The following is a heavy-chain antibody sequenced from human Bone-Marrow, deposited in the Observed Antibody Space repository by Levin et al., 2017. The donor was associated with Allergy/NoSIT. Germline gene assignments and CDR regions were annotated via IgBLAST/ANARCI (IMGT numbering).Heavy chain of an antibody. V-gene: IGHV3-69-1*01. Sequence: GGSLRLSCAASRFTFSYYAMNWVRQAPGKGLEWVSSISSTYTTYYADSVKGRFTISRDNAQNSLYLQINSLRAEDTAVYYCARDGDGHLDYWGQGTLVTVSS. CDR2: ISSTYTT. CDR1: RFTFSYYA. D-gene: IGHD5-24*01. CDR3: ARDGDGHLDY. J-gene: IGHJ4*02.